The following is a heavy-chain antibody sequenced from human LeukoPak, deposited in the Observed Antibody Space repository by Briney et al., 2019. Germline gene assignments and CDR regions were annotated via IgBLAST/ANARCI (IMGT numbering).Heavy chain of an antibody. CDR3: ARDRFVVRGRFPYYYYMDV. J-gene: IGHJ6*03. V-gene: IGHV3-48*03. D-gene: IGHD3-10*01. CDR2: ISSSGSTI. CDR1: GFTFSSYE. Sequence: GGSLRLSCAASGFTFSSYEMNWVRQAPGKGLEWVSYISSSGSTIYYADSVKGRFTISRDNAKNSLYLQMNSLRAEDTAVYYCARDRFVVRGRFPYYYYMDVWGKGTTVTVSS.